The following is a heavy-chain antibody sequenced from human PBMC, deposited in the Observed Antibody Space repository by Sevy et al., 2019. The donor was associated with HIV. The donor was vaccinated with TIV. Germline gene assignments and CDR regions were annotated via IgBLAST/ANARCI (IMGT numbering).Heavy chain of an antibody. Sequence: GGSLRLSCAASAFTFSSYGMHWVRQAPGKGLEWVAVIWYDESNKNYADSVKGRFTISRDNSKNTLYLQMNSLRVEDTAVYYCARDQEFGYSYGTYYYYGMDVWGQGTTVTVSS. V-gene: IGHV3-33*01. D-gene: IGHD5-18*01. CDR1: AFTFSSYG. CDR2: IWYDESNK. CDR3: ARDQEFGYSYGTYYYYGMDV. J-gene: IGHJ6*02.